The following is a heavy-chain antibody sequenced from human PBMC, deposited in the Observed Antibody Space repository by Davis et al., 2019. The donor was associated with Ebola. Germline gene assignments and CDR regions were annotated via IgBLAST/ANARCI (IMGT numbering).Heavy chain of an antibody. Sequence: GESLKISCAASGFTFSTYAMTWVRQAPGKGLEWVSGITGSGGSTYYADSVKGRFTISRDNSKNTLYLQMNSLRAEDTAVYYCARGLVAAANNWFDPWGQGTLVTVSS. CDR2: ITGSGGST. J-gene: IGHJ5*02. CDR1: GFTFSTYA. V-gene: IGHV3-23*01. D-gene: IGHD5-12*01. CDR3: ARGLVAAANNWFDP.